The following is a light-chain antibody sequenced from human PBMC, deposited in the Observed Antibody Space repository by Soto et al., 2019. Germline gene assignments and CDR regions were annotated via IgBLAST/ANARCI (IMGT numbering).Light chain of an antibody. CDR1: NSDVGGYNY. CDR2: DVS. J-gene: IGLJ3*02. Sequence: QSALTQPASVSGSPGQSITISCTGTNSDVGGYNYVSWYQQHPGKAPKLMIYDVSSRPSGVSNRFSGSKSGNTASLTISGLQAEDEADYYCCSYTSSTTWVFGGGTQLTVL. CDR3: CSYTSSTTWV. V-gene: IGLV2-14*03.